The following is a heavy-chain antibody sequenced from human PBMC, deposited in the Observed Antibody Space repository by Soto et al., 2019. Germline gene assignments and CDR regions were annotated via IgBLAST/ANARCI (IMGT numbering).Heavy chain of an antibody. CDR2: INAGNGNT. V-gene: IGHV1-3*01. CDR3: ARVPRLRYGGQIDDDAFEI. D-gene: IGHD1-26*01. J-gene: IGHJ3*02. Sequence: QVKLVQSGAEVKKPGASVKVSCKASGYTFTSYAMHWVRQAPGQRLEWMGWINAGNGNTKYSQKFQGRVTITRDTSASSAYMELRSLRSEDRAVYYCARVPRLRYGGQIDDDAFEIWGQGTMVTVSS. CDR1: GYTFTSYA.